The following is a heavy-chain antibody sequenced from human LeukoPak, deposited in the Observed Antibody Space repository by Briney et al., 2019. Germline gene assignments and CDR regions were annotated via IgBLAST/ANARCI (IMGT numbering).Heavy chain of an antibody. CDR2: IYRIGNT. Sequence: SETLSLTCSVSGDSISSDYWSWIRQPPGKGLEWIGYIYRIGNTDYNPSLKSRVTISLDTSKNQLSLNLTSVTAADTAVYYGAGRGQRYFRDWGQGTLVTLSS. J-gene: IGHJ1*01. CDR1: GDSISSDY. V-gene: IGHV4-4*08. CDR3: AGRGQRYFRD.